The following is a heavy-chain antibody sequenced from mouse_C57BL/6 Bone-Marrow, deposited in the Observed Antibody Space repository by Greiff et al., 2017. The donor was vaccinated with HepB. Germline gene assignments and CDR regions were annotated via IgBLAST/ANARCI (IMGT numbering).Heavy chain of an antibody. J-gene: IGHJ2*01. V-gene: IGHV1-55*01. Sequence: QVQLQQPGAELVKPGASVKMSCKASGYTFTSYWITWVKQRPGQGLEWIGDIYPGSGSTNYNEKFKSKATLTVDTSSSTAYMQLSSLTSEDSAVYYCARSPYYYGSSYDYFDYWGQGTTLTVSS. CDR2: IYPGSGST. D-gene: IGHD1-1*01. CDR3: ARSPYYYGSSYDYFDY. CDR1: GYTFTSYW.